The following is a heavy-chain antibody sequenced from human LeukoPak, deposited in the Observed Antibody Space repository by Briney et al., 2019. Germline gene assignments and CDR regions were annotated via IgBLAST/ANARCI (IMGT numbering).Heavy chain of an antibody. Sequence: GGALRLSCAAPGFTFSSYAMSCVRQALGEGLEWVSAISGSGGSTYYADSVKGRFTISRDNSKNTLYLQMNSLRAEDTAVYYCAKDSGQWELLGLDYWGQGTLVTVSS. CDR2: ISGSGGST. D-gene: IGHD1-26*01. CDR1: GFTFSSYA. J-gene: IGHJ4*02. CDR3: AKDSGQWELLGLDY. V-gene: IGHV3-23*01.